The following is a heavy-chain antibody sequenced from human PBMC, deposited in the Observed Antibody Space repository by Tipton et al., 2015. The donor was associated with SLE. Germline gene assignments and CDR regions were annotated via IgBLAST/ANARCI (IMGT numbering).Heavy chain of an antibody. Sequence: TLSLTCTVSGASMSSHHWSWIRQPPGKGLEWIGYFHYGGYTDYNPSLKSRVTISADTSKSQFSLTLKFVTAADTAVYYRVRSDQGMDWGQGTLVTVSS. CDR2: FHYGGYT. CDR3: VRSDQGMD. J-gene: IGHJ4*02. V-gene: IGHV4-59*11. CDR1: GASMSSHH.